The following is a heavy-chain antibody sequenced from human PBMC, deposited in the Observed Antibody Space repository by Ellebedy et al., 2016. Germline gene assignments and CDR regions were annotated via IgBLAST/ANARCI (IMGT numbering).Heavy chain of an antibody. D-gene: IGHD4-17*01. CDR3: ARLTTVTHYYMDV. V-gene: IGHV4-34*01. Sequence: SETLSLXCAVYGGSFSGYYWSWIRQPPGKGLEWIGEINHSGSTNYNPSLKSRVTISVDTSKNQFSLKLSSVTAADTAVYYCARLTTVTHYYMDVWGKGTTVTVSS. CDR1: GGSFSGYY. J-gene: IGHJ6*03. CDR2: INHSGST.